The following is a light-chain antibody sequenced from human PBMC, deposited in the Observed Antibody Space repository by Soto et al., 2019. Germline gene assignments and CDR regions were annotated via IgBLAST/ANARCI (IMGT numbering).Light chain of an antibody. CDR3: QQFGTSPPST. CDR1: QSVSSNY. CDR2: GAS. J-gene: IGKJ5*01. Sequence: EIVLTQSPGTLSLSPGERATLSCRASQSVSSNYLAWYQQKPGQAPRLLIYGASSRATAIPDRFSGSGSGTDFALTISRLELEDFAVYYCQQFGTSPPSTFGQGTRLEIK. V-gene: IGKV3-20*01.